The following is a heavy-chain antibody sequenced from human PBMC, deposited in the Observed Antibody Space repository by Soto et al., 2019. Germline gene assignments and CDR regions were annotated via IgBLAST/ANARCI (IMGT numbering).Heavy chain of an antibody. CDR1: GFTFDDYG. Sequence: PGGSLRLSCAASGFTFDDYGMSWVRQAPGKGLEWVSGINWNGGSTGYADSVKGRFTISRDNAKNSLYLQMNSLRAEDTALYYCARYSTTGTGGPIDYWGQGTLVTVSS. V-gene: IGHV3-20*04. CDR2: INWNGGST. CDR3: ARYSTTGTGGPIDY. D-gene: IGHD1-1*01. J-gene: IGHJ4*02.